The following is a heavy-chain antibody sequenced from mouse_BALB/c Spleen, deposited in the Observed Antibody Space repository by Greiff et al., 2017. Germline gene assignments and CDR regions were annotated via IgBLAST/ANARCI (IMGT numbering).Heavy chain of an antibody. CDR1: GFNIKDYY. CDR3: ASPYDRSHYAMDY. J-gene: IGHJ4*01. Sequence: EVQLQESGAELVRPGALVKLSCKASGFNIKDYYMHWVKQRPEQGLEWIGWIDPENGNTIYDPKFQGKASITADTSSNTAYLQLSSLTSEDTAVYYCASPYDRSHYAMDYWGQGTSVTVSS. V-gene: IGHV14-1*02. CDR2: IDPENGNT. D-gene: IGHD2-14*01.